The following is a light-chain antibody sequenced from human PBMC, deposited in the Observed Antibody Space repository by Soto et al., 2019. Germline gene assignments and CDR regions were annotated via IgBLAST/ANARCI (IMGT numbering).Light chain of an antibody. CDR3: SSYTGSSTLDV. Sequence: QSVLTQPASVSGSPGQAITISCTGTSSDIGGYNYVSWYQQRPGKAPRLIIYEVSNRPSGVSNHFSGSKSGNTASLTISGLQTEDEADYYCSSYTGSSTLDVFGTGTKVTVL. CDR2: EVS. CDR1: SSDIGGYNY. V-gene: IGLV2-14*01. J-gene: IGLJ1*01.